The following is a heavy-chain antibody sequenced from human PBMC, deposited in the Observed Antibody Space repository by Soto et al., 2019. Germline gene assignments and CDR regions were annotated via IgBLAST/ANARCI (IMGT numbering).Heavy chain of an antibody. D-gene: IGHD4-17*01. V-gene: IGHV4-30-2*01. CDR3: ARASGYGLNWFDP. CDR1: GGSISSGGYS. CDR2: IYHSGST. Sequence: SETLSLTCAVSGGSISSGGYSWSWIRQPPGKGLEWIGYIYHSGSTYYNPSLKSRVTISVDRSKNQFSLKLSSVTAADTAVYYWARASGYGLNWFDPWGKGTLVTVSS. J-gene: IGHJ5*02.